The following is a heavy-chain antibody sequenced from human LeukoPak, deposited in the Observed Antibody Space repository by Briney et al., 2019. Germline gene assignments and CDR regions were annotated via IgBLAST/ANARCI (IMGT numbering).Heavy chain of an antibody. V-gene: IGHV1-18*01. CDR3: ARVPANRVWFGELPGYYFDY. J-gene: IGHJ4*02. D-gene: IGHD3-10*01. CDR1: GYTFTSHG. CDR2: ISAYNGNT. Sequence: ASVKVSCKASGYTFTSHGISWVRQAPGQGLEWMGWISAYNGNTNYAQKLQGRVTMTTDTSTSTAYMELRSPRSDDTAVYYCARVPANRVWFGELPGYYFDYWGQGTLVTVSS.